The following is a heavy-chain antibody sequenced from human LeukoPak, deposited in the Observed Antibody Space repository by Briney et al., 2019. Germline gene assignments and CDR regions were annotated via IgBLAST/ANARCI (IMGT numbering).Heavy chain of an antibody. CDR3: ASSVGDYSYYFDY. J-gene: IGHJ4*02. CDR1: GFTFSSYS. CDR2: ISSSSYI. V-gene: IGHV3-21*01. D-gene: IGHD4-17*01. Sequence: PGGSLRLSCAASGFTFSSYSMNWVRQAPGKRLEWVSSISSSSYIYYADSVKGQFTISRDNSKNSLYLQMNSLRAEDTAVYYCASSVGDYSYYFDYWGQGALVTVSS.